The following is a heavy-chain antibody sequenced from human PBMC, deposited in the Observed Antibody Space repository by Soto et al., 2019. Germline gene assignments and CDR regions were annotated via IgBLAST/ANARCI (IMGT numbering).Heavy chain of an antibody. D-gene: IGHD1-7*01. CDR2: LSGRGDSK. V-gene: IGHV3-23*01. Sequence: EGQLLESGGGLVRPGGSLRLSCAASGFTFTGFGMHWVRQAPGKGLEWLAALSGRGDSKYYAESVKGRFTISRDNSRDTLFLERDSLRVEDSAVYFCAKPIVRGWNYFQAAADDGWGQGTRVTVSS. CDR3: AKPIVRGWNYFQAAADDG. J-gene: IGHJ3*01. CDR1: GFTFTGFG.